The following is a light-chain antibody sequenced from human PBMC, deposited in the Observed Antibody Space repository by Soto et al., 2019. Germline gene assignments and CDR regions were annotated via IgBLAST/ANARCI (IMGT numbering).Light chain of an antibody. Sequence: QSALTQPPSASGSPGQSVTISCTGTSGDVGGYNYVSWYQQHPGKAPKLVIFEVNKRPSGVPDRFSGSKSGNTASLTVSGLRTEDEADYYCNSYAGTNGFVFGTGTQLTVL. V-gene: IGLV2-8*01. CDR3: NSYAGTNGFV. J-gene: IGLJ1*01. CDR1: SGDVGGYNY. CDR2: EVN.